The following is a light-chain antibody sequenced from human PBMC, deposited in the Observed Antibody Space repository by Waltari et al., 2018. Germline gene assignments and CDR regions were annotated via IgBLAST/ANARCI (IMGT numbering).Light chain of an antibody. CDR2: RND. Sequence: QSVLTQPPSASGTPGQRVTISCSGSSSNIGSNYVYWYQQLPGTAPKLLIYRNDQRPAGVPDRFSGSKSGTSASLAISGLRSEDEADYYCATWDGNLSAVVFGGGTKLTVL. CDR1: SSNIGSNY. V-gene: IGLV1-47*01. CDR3: ATWDGNLSAVV. J-gene: IGLJ2*01.